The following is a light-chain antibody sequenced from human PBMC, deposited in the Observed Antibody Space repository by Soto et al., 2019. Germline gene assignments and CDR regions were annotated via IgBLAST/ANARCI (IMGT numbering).Light chain of an antibody. J-gene: IGLJ1*01. CDR3: CSYEGSSTPLI. CDR1: SSDVGSYNL. Sequence: QSVLTQPASVSGSPGQSITISCTGTSSDVGSYNLVSWYQQHPGKAPKLMIYEVSKRPSGVSNRFSGSKSGNTASLTISGFQAEDEADYYCCSYEGSSTPLIFGTGTKVTVL. CDR2: EVS. V-gene: IGLV2-23*02.